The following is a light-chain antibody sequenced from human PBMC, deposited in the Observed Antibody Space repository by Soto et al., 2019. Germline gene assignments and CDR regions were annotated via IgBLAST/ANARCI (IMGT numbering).Light chain of an antibody. J-gene: IGKJ1*01. CDR2: AAP. CDR1: QSVSSSY. Sequence: DIVLTQSPGTLSLSPGERATLSCRASQSVSSSYLAWYQQKHGQAPRLLIHAAPTRATGIPDRFSGSGSGTDFTLTISRLEPEDFAVYYCQQYANSPQTFGQGTKGDIK. CDR3: QQYANSPQT. V-gene: IGKV3-20*01.